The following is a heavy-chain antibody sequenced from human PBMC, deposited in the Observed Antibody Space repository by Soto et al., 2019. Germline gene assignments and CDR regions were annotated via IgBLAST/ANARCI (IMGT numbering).Heavy chain of an antibody. CDR2: LIGGNGET. J-gene: IGHJ6*02. D-gene: IGHD4-17*01. Sequence: GGSLRLSCAASGFTFNRYTMSWVRQAPGTGLEWVSSLIGGNGETSYADSVKGRFTISRDISKNTLYLQMNSLRAEDTAVYYCARDGYGDYGTHYYYGMDVWGQGTTVTVSS. V-gene: IGHV3-23*01. CDR1: GFTFNRYT. CDR3: ARDGYGDYGTHYYYGMDV.